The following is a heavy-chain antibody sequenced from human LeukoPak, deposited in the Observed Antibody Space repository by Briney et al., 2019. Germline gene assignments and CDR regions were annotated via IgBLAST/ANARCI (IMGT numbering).Heavy chain of an antibody. CDR1: GFTFGDHA. V-gene: IGHV3-49*03. D-gene: IGHD3-22*01. J-gene: IGHJ4*02. CDR2: IRSNAYGGTT. CDR3: TRVGYDTSGFYLGYFDY. Sequence: SLRLSCTASGFTFGDHAMSWLRQAPGKGLEWVTFIRSNAYGGTTEYAAFVKGRFTISRDDSKGIAYLQMNSLKTEDTAVYFCTRVGYDTSGFYLGYFDYWGQGTLVTVSS.